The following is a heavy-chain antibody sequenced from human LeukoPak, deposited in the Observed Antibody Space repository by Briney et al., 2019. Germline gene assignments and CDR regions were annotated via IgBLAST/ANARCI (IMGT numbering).Heavy chain of an antibody. V-gene: IGHV3-30-3*01. CDR3: AKGGLLWFGELLSPYYYYGMDV. D-gene: IGHD3-10*01. CDR2: ISYDGSNK. CDR1: AFTFSDYA. J-gene: IGHJ6*02. Sequence: GGSLRLSCVASAFTFSDYAMHWVRQAPGKGLEWVAVISYDGSNKYYSDYVKGRFTISRDNSKNTLYLQMNSLRAEDTAVYYCAKGGLLWFGELLSPYYYYGMDVWGQGTTVTVPS.